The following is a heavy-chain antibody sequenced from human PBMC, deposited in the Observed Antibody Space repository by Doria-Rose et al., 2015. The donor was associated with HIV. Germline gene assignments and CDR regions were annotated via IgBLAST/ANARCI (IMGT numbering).Heavy chain of an antibody. D-gene: IGHD6-13*01. CDR3: ARIKSSRWYHKYYFGF. V-gene: IGHV2-26*01. CDR2: IFSDDER. J-gene: IGHJ4*02. Sequence: QVQLVQSGPVLVKPTETLTLTCTVSGVSLSSPGMGVSWIRQPPGKALEWLANIFSDDERSYKTSLKSRLTISRGTSKSQVALTMTDMDPVDTATYYCARIKSSRWYHKYYFGFWGQGTLVIVSA. CDR1: GVSLSSPGMG.